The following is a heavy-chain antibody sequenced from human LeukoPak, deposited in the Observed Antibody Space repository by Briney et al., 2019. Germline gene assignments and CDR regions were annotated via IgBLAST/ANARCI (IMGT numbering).Heavy chain of an antibody. Sequence: GGSLRLSCAASGFTVSSNYMSWVRQAPGKGLEWVSVIYSGGSTYYADSVKGRFTISSDNSKNTLYLQMNSLRAEDTAVYYCARGRRPDAFDSWGQGTRVTVSS. V-gene: IGHV3-66*01. CDR3: ARGRRPDAFDS. CDR2: IYSGGST. J-gene: IGHJ3*02. CDR1: GFTVSSNY.